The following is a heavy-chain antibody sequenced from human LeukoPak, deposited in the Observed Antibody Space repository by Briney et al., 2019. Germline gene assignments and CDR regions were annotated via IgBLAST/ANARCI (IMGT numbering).Heavy chain of an antibody. J-gene: IGHJ3*02. D-gene: IGHD2-21*02. CDR1: GYSFSTSW. CDR2: IYPRDSDT. V-gene: IGHV5-51*01. Sequence: GESLKISCKGSGYSFSTSWIGWVRQMPGKGLEWLGIIYPRDSDTRYRPPFKGQVTISADKSINTAYLQWSSLKASDTAMYYCARPAGTYCGGDCFLGAFDIWGQGTMVTVSS. CDR3: ARPAGTYCGGDCFLGAFDI.